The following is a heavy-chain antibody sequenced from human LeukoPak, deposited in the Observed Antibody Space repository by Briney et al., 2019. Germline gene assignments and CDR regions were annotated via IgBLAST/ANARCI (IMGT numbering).Heavy chain of an antibody. Sequence: GGSLRLSCAASGFTFSSYSMTWVRQAPGKGLEWVSAISGSGGSTYYADSVKGRFTISRDNSKNTLYLQMNSLRAEDTAVYYCANALQDSDFWGQGTLVTVSS. CDR3: ANALQDSDF. V-gene: IGHV3-23*01. D-gene: IGHD3-3*01. CDR2: ISGSGGST. J-gene: IGHJ4*02. CDR1: GFTFSSYS.